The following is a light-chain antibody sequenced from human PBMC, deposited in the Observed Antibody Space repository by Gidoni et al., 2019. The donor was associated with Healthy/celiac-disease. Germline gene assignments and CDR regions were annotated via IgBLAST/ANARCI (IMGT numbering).Light chain of an antibody. J-gene: IGLJ2*01. Sequence: QSSLTQPASVSGPPGQSITISCTGTCSDVGSYTPVSWYQQHPGKAPKLMINEVSKRSSGVSNRFSGSKSGNTASLTISGLQAEDEADYYCCSYTGSVVFGGGTKLTVL. CDR2: EVS. V-gene: IGLV2-23*02. CDR1: CSDVGSYTP. CDR3: CSYTGSVV.